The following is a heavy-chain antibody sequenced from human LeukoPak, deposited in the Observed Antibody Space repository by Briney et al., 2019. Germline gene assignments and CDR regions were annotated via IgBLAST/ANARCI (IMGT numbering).Heavy chain of an antibody. CDR2: IYYSGST. V-gene: IGHV4-39*01. CDR1: GGSISSSSYY. J-gene: IGHJ2*01. CDR3: ARQPIYYDSSGQHFLWWYFDL. Sequence: KPSETLSLTCTVSGGSISSSSYYWGWIRQPPGKGLEWIGSIYYSGSTYYNPSLKSRVTISVDTSKNQFSLKLSSVTAADTAVYYCARQPIYYDSSGQHFLWWYFDLWGRGTLVTVSS. D-gene: IGHD3-22*01.